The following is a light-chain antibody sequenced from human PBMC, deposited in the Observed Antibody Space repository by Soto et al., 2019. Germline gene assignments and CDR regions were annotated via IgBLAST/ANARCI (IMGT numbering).Light chain of an antibody. J-gene: IGKJ2*01. CDR1: QSVSSSY. V-gene: IGKV3-20*01. CDR2: GAS. Sequence: EIVLTQSPGTLSLSPGERATLSCRASQSVSSSYLAWYQQNPGQAPRLLIYGASSRATAIPDRFSGSGSGTDFTLTISRLEPEDFAVYYCQQYGTSPYTFGQGNKLEIK. CDR3: QQYGTSPYT.